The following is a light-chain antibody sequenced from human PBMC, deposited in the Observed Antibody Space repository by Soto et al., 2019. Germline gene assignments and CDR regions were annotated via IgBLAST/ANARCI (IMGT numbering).Light chain of an antibody. CDR1: QSISSW. J-gene: IGKJ1*01. Sequence: DIQMTQSPSTLSASVGDRVTITCRARQSISSWLAWYQQKPGKAPKLLNYDASSLESGVPSRFSGSGSGTEFTLTISSLQPDDFATYYCEQYNSYSPWTFGQGTKVEMK. CDR2: DAS. V-gene: IGKV1-5*01. CDR3: EQYNSYSPWT.